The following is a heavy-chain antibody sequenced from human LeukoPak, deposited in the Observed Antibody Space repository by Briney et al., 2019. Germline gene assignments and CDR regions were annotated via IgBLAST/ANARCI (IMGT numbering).Heavy chain of an antibody. V-gene: IGHV3-7*01. CDR2: IKQDGSEK. J-gene: IGHJ4*02. Sequence: GGSLRLSCAASGFTFSSYWMSWVRQAPGKGLEWVANIKQDGSEKYYEDSVKARSTISRDNAKNSLYLQMNSLRAEDTAVYYCARDKMVGYYDSSGYYARWGQGTLVTVSS. CDR3: ARDKMVGYYDSSGYYAR. CDR1: GFTFSSYW. D-gene: IGHD3-22*01.